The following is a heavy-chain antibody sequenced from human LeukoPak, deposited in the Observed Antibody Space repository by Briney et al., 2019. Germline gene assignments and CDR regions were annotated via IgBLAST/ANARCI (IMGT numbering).Heavy chain of an antibody. CDR1: GYSISSGYY. V-gene: IGHV4-38-2*02. CDR3: ARVRQAARPGDYFDY. Sequence: SETLSLTCTVSGYSISSGYYWGWIRQPPGKGLEWIGSIYHSGSTYYNPSLKSRVTISVDTSKSQFSLKLSSVTAADTAVYYCARVRQAARPGDYFDYWGQGTLVTVSS. J-gene: IGHJ4*02. D-gene: IGHD6-6*01. CDR2: IYHSGST.